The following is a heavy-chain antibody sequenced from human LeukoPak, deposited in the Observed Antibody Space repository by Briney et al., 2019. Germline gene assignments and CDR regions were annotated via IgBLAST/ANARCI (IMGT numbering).Heavy chain of an antibody. V-gene: IGHV1-24*01. CDR1: GYTLTELS. CDR3: ATETYYYGGCGY. Sequence: ASVKVSCKVSGYTLTELSMHWVRQAPGKGLEWMGGFDPEDGETIYAQKFQGRVTMTEDTSTDTAYMELSSLRSEDTAVYYCATETYYYGGCGYWGQGTLVTVSS. J-gene: IGHJ4*02. CDR2: FDPEDGET. D-gene: IGHD3-10*01.